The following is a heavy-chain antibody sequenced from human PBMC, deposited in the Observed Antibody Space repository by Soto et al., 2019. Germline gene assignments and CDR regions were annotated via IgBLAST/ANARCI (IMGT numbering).Heavy chain of an antibody. V-gene: IGHV1-58*01. D-gene: IGHD3-16*01. CDR2: IVVGSGNT. Sequence: QMQLVQSGPEVKKPGTSVKVSCKASGFTFTSSAVQWVRQARGQRLEWIGWIVVGSGNTNYAQKFQERVTITRDMXTXXAYMELSSLRSEDTAVYYCAADGDDYVWGSMGFDPWGQGTLVTVSS. J-gene: IGHJ5*02. CDR3: AADGDDYVWGSMGFDP. CDR1: GFTFTSSA.